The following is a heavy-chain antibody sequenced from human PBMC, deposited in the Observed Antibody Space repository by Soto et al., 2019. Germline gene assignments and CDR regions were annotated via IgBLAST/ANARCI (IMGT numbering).Heavy chain of an antibody. J-gene: IGHJ5*01. CDR1: GFIFGGYG. V-gene: IGHV3-33*01. CDR3: ARDVWDTNEITRFDS. D-gene: IGHD2-8*01. Sequence: QVQLVESGGGVVHPGRSLGLTCEGSGFIFGGYGIHWVRQAPGKGLEWVAVIWNDGSRQYYSDSVKGRFTVSRDNSNNTAYLAMTRLRAEDTAVYYCARDVWDTNEITRFDSWGQGTPVTVSS. CDR2: IWNDGSRQ.